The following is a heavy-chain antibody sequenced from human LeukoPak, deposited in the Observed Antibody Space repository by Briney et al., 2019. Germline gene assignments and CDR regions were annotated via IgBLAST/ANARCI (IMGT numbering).Heavy chain of an antibody. CDR1: GYTLTELS. D-gene: IGHD3-16*02. J-gene: IGHJ4*02. CDR3: ATAMITFGGVIVQTFDY. CDR2: FDPEDGET. V-gene: IGHV1-24*01. Sequence: GASVKVSCKVSGYTLTELSMHWVRQAPGKGLEWMGGFDPEDGETIYAQKFQGRVTMTEDTSTDTAYMELSSLRSEDTAVYYCATAMITFGGVIVQTFDYWGQGTLVTVPS.